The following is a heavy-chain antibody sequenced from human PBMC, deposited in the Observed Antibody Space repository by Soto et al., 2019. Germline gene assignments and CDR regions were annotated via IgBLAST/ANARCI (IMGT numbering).Heavy chain of an antibody. V-gene: IGHV4-30-4*01. CDR1: GGSISSGDYN. CDR3: ARGPSADKVDY. J-gene: IGHJ4*02. CDR2: IYDSGST. Sequence: SETLSLTCTVSGGSISSGDYNWSWIRQSPGKGLEWIGHIYDSGSTYNNPSLQSRVTISVDTSKNQFSLNLSSVTAADTAVYYCARGPSADKVDYWGQGTLVTVSS.